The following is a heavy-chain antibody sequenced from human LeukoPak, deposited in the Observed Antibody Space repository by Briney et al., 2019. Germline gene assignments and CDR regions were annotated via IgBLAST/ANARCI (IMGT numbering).Heavy chain of an antibody. Sequence: GGSLRLSCVASGFDFSSYAMSWVRQAPGKGLEWVSAISGSGGSTYYADSVKGRFTISRDNSKNTLYLQVNGLRAEDTAVYYCAKYFATVTPNNWFDPWGQGTLVTVSS. D-gene: IGHD4-11*01. CDR3: AKYFATVTPNNWFDP. CDR1: GFDFSSYA. CDR2: ISGSGGST. V-gene: IGHV3-23*01. J-gene: IGHJ5*02.